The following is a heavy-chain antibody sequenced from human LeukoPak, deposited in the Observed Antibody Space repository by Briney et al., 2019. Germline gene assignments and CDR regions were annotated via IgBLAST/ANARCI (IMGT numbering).Heavy chain of an antibody. Sequence: SETLSLTCTVSGGSINSGGYYWSWIRQHPGTGLEWIGYIYYSGSTYYNPSLKSRVTISVDTSKNQFSLKLSSVTAADTAVYYCASSWPSGYSGYDPRTFDYWGQGTLVTVSS. V-gene: IGHV4-31*03. D-gene: IGHD5-12*01. CDR1: GGSINSGGYY. CDR2: IYYSGST. J-gene: IGHJ4*02. CDR3: ASSWPSGYSGYDPRTFDY.